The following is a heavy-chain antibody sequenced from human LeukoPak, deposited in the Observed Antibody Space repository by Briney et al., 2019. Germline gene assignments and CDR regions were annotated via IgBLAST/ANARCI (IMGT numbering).Heavy chain of an antibody. D-gene: IGHD6-13*01. CDR3: ARDPRYTSSWYFDY. CDR2: ISGSGGST. J-gene: IGHJ4*02. V-gene: IGHV3-23*01. CDR1: GFTFSSYA. Sequence: GGSLRLSCAASGFTFSSYAMSWVRQAPGKGLEWVSAISGSGGSTYYADSVKGRFTISRDNSKNTLYLQMNSLRAEDTAVYYCARDPRYTSSWYFDYWGQGTLVTVSS.